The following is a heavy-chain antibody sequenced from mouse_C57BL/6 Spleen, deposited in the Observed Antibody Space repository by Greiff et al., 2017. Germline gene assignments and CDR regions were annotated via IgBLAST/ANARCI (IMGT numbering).Heavy chain of an antibody. Sequence: VQLQQSGAELVKPGASVKISCKASGYAFSSYWMNWVKQRPGKGLEWIGQIYPGDGDTNYNGKFKGKATLTADKSSSTAYMQLSSLTSEDSAVYFCARHWDYYGSSPWFAYWGQGTLVTVSA. V-gene: IGHV1-80*01. CDR2: IYPGDGDT. J-gene: IGHJ3*01. CDR3: ARHWDYYGSSPWFAY. CDR1: GYAFSSYW. D-gene: IGHD1-1*01.